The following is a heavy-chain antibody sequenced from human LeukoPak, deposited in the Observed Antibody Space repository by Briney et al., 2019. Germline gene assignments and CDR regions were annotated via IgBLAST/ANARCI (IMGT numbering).Heavy chain of an antibody. V-gene: IGHV3-7*01. D-gene: IGHD3-22*01. CDR3: ARNRAAVVMGASIPSFYYGLDV. CDR2: IKHDGSEN. CDR1: GFTFNTYW. J-gene: IGHJ6*02. Sequence: GGSLRLSCEAPGFTFNTYWMSLVRQAPGKGLEWVASIKHDGSENYYVDSVNGRFTISRDSAKNSLFLQMTNLRVEDTAVYYCARNRAAVVMGASIPSFYYGLDVWGQGTTVTVSS.